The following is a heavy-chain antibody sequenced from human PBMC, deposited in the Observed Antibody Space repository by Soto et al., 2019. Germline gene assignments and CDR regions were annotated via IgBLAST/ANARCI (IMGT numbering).Heavy chain of an antibody. CDR1: GGSFSGYY. Sequence: SETLSLTCAVYGGSFSGYYWSWIRQPPGKGLEWIGEINHSGSTNYNPSLKSRVTISVDTSKNQFSLKLSSVTAADTAVYYCARIYYGSGSYYRRGWFDPWGQGTLVTV. CDR3: ARIYYGSGSYYRRGWFDP. CDR2: INHSGST. J-gene: IGHJ5*02. D-gene: IGHD3-10*01. V-gene: IGHV4-34*01.